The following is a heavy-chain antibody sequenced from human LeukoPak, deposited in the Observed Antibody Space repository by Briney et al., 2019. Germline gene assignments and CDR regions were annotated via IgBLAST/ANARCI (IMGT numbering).Heavy chain of an antibody. CDR2: ISAYNVNT. Sequence: ALVKVSCKASGYTFTSYGISWVRQAPGQGLEWMGWISAYNVNTTDAQKLQGRVTMTTDTSTTTAYMELRSLRSDDTAVYYCARVPVSGPGARFDYWGQGTLVTVSS. CDR1: GYTFTSYG. V-gene: IGHV1-18*01. J-gene: IGHJ4*02. CDR3: ARVPVSGPGARFDY. D-gene: IGHD4-11*01.